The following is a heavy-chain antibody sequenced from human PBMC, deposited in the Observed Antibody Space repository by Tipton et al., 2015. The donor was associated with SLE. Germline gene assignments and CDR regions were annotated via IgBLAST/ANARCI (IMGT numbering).Heavy chain of an antibody. CDR2: INHSGST. J-gene: IGHJ3*02. D-gene: IGHD3-3*01. CDR1: GGSFSGYY. Sequence: TLSLTCAVYGGSFSGYYWSWICKPPGQGQEGVGEINHSGSTNYNPSLKSRVTISVDTSKNQFSLKLSSVTAADTAVYYCARGRLLRSVAFDIWGQGTMVTVSS. V-gene: IGHV4-34*01. CDR3: ARGRLLRSVAFDI.